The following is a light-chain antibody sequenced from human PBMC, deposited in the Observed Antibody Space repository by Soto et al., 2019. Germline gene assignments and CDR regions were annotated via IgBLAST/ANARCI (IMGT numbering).Light chain of an antibody. CDR2: AAS. V-gene: IGKV3-20*01. CDR3: HQYGSSPQT. J-gene: IGKJ1*01. CDR1: QSVSSY. Sequence: IVLTQCPATPYLSTGEGATLSCRASQSVSSYLAWYQHRPGQPPRLLIYAASSRATGSPDRFSGMGSWTEFTLTVDRLEPEDVEVDYCHQYGSSPQTFGRGTKVDIK.